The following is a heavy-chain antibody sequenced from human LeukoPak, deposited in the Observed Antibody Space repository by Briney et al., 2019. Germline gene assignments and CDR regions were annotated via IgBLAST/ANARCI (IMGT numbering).Heavy chain of an antibody. CDR3: AGDQTYYYDSSGYYLDY. CDR1: GYTFTSYY. V-gene: IGHV1-46*01. J-gene: IGHJ4*02. D-gene: IGHD3-22*01. Sequence: ASVKVSCKASGYTFTSYYMHWVRQAPGQGLEWMGIINPSGGSTSYAQKFQGRVTMTRDMSTSTVYMELSSLRSEDTAVYYCAGDQTYYYDSSGYYLDYWGQGTLVTVSS. CDR2: INPSGGST.